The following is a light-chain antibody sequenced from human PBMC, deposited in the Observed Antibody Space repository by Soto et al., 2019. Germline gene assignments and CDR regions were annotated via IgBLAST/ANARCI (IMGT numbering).Light chain of an antibody. CDR3: QQYYATPRT. CDR2: WAS. CDR1: QSVLYSFNNQNY. J-gene: IGKJ1*01. V-gene: IGKV4-1*01. Sequence: DIVMTQSPDSLAVSLGERANINCKSSQSVLYSFNNQNYLTWYQQKPGQPPKLLIYWASTRESGVPDRFSGSGSGTDFTLTISSLQAEDEAVYYCQQYYATPRTFGQGTKVEIK.